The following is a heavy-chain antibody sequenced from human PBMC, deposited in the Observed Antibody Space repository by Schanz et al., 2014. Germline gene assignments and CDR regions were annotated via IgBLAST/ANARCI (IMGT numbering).Heavy chain of an antibody. V-gene: IGHV3-23*04. CDR1: GFTFSTYA. Sequence: VQLVESGGGVVQPGRSLRLSCAASGFTFSTYAMSWVRQAPGKGLEWVSGISGSGGSTYYADSVKGRFTISRDNSKNTLYLQMNSLRAEDTAVYYCAKARRKSNCSGGRCFHYSYYGMDVWGQGTTXTVSS. CDR3: AKARRKSNCSGGRCFHYSYYGMDV. J-gene: IGHJ6*02. CDR2: ISGSGGST. D-gene: IGHD2-15*01.